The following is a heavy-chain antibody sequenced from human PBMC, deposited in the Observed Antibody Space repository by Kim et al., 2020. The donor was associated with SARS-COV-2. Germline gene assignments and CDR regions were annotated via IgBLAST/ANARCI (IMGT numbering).Heavy chain of an antibody. CDR3: ARGFEDGDYALDY. D-gene: IGHD4-17*01. CDR1: GFTFSSYA. CDR2: ISSNGGST. V-gene: IGHV3-64*01. Sequence: GGSLRLSCAASGFTFSSYAMHWVRQAPGKGLEYVSAISSNGGSTYYANSVKGRFTISRDNSKNTLYLQMGSLRAEDMAVYYCARGFEDGDYALDYWGQGTLVTVSS. J-gene: IGHJ4*02.